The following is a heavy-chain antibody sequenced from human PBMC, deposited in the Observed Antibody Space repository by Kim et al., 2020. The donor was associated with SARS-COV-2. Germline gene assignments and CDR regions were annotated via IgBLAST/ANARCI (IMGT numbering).Heavy chain of an antibody. V-gene: IGHV4-59*01. D-gene: IGHD2-8*01. CDR1: GGSISSYY. CDR2: IYYSGST. J-gene: IGHJ4*02. CDR3: ARTVYRYYFDF. Sequence: SETLSLTCTVSGGSISSYYWSWIRQPPGKGLEWIGYIYYSGSTNYNPSLKSRVTMSIDTSKNQFSLKLSSVTAADTAVYYCARTVYRYYFDFWGQGTLVTVSS.